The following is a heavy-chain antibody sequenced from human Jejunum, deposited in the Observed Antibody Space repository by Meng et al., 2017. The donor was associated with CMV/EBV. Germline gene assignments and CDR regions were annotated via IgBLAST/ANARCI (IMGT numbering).Heavy chain of an antibody. CDR3: ARDGEGRWLQLGC. CDR2: VYYSGST. D-gene: IGHD5-24*01. J-gene: IGHJ4*02. Sequence: TVSGGSISSYYWSWVRQPPGQGLEWIGYVYYSGSTNYNPSLKSRVTISVDTSKNQFSLRLRSVTAADTAVYYCARDGEGRWLQLGCWGQGTLVTVSS. V-gene: IGHV4-59*01. CDR1: GGSISSYY.